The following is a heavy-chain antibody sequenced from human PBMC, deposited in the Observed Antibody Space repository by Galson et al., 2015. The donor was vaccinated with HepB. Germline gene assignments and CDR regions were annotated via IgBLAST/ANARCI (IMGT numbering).Heavy chain of an antibody. J-gene: IGHJ3*02. D-gene: IGHD3-22*01. CDR1: GYTFTSYG. V-gene: IGHV1-18*01. CDR2: ISAYNGNT. Sequence: SVKVSCKASGYTFTSYGISWVRQAPGQGLEWMGWISAYNGNTNYAQKLQGRVTMTTDTSTSTAYMELRSLRSDDTAVYYCAREGYYYDSSGYYSPTYDAFDIWGQGTMVTVSS. CDR3: AREGYYYDSSGYYSPTYDAFDI.